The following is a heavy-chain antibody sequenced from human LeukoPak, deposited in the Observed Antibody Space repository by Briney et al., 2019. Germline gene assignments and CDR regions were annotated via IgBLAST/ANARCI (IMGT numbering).Heavy chain of an antibody. V-gene: IGHV4-4*09. D-gene: IGHD2-21*01. CDR3: ARRIDYYYYMDV. CDR1: GDSIRSYC. Sequence: SETLSLTCIVSGDSIRSYCWNWIRQPPGKGLEWIGYSDISGSTNYNPSLKSRVTISIHTSKNQFSLKLSSVTAADTAVYYCARRIDYYYYMDVWGKGTTVAVSS. J-gene: IGHJ6*03. CDR2: SDISGST.